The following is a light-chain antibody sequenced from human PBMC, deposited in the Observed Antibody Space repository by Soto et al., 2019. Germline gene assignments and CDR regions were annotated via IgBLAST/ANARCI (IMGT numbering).Light chain of an antibody. J-gene: IGKJ4*01. CDR2: KVS. V-gene: IGKV2-30*02. Sequence: DVVLTQSPLSLPVTLGHPASISCRSNQSLVPSAGIAYFSWFQQRPGQSPRRLIYKVSNRDSGVPDRFSGSGSGTHFTLKISRVEAEDVGVYYCMQGTHWPLTFGGGTKV. CDR1: QSLVPSAGIAY. CDR3: MQGTHWPLT.